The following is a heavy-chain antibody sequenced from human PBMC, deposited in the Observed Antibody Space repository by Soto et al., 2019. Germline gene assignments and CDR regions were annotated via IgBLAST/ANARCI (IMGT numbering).Heavy chain of an antibody. CDR2: IYYSGST. V-gene: IGHV4-39*01. CDR1: GGSISSSSYY. J-gene: IGHJ4*02. CDR3: ATRGEYYYDSSGYYTVDY. D-gene: IGHD3-22*01. Sequence: SETLSLTCTVSGGSISSSSYYWGWIRQPPGKGLEWIGSIYYSGSTYYNPSLKSRVTISVDTSKNQFSLKLSSVTAADTAVYYCATRGEYYYDSSGYYTVDYWGQGTLVTVSS.